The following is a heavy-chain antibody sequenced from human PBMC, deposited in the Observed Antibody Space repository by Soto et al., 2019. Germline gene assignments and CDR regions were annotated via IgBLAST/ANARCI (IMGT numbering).Heavy chain of an antibody. D-gene: IGHD6-19*01. J-gene: IGHJ4*02. CDR3: AKGVPEWLVTSALNY. CDR2: VSHDGRNT. CDR1: GFPFSDYA. V-gene: IGHV3-30*18. Sequence: VQLVESGGGVVQPGISLRRSCTASGFPFSDYAMQWVRQAPGEGLEWVAGVSHDGRNTHYADSVKGRFTRSRDSSKNTVSLATTSLRAENTAVHYCAKGVPEWLVTSALNYWGQGDLVTVSS.